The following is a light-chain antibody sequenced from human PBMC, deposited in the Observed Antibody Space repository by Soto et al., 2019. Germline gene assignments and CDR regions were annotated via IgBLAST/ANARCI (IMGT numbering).Light chain of an antibody. CDR2: EVT. J-gene: IGLJ1*01. V-gene: IGLV2-14*01. CDR3: SSYTSSSTRG. Sequence: QSVLTHPASVSGSPGQSIAISCTGSSSDVGGYNYVSWYQQHPGKAPQLIIYEVTNRPSGVSNRFSGSKSGNTASLTISGLQAEDEADYYCSSYTSSSTRGFGTGTKVTVL. CDR1: SSDVGGYNY.